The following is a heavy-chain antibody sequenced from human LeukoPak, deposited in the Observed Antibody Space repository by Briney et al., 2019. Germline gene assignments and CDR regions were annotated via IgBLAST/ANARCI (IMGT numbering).Heavy chain of an antibody. CDR1: GFTFSSYD. D-gene: IGHD6-13*01. J-gene: IGHJ4*02. Sequence: GGSLRLSCAASGFTFSSYDMHWVRQTTGKGLEWVSAIGTAVDTSYAGSVKGRFTISRDNSKNTLYLQMNSLRAEDTAVYYCATEIAAAVPTNDYWGQGTLVTVSS. CDR2: IGTAVDT. CDR3: ATEIAAAVPTNDY. V-gene: IGHV3-13*01.